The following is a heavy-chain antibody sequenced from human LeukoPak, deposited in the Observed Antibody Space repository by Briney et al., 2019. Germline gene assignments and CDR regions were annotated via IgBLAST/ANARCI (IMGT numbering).Heavy chain of an antibody. V-gene: IGHV3-48*03. CDR1: GFTFSSYE. J-gene: IGHJ6*04. CDR3: AELGITMIGGV. D-gene: IGHD3-10*02. Sequence: GGSLRLSCAASGFTFSSYEMNWVRQAPGKGLEWVSYISSSGGTIYYADSVEGRFTISRDNAKNSLYLQMNSLRAEDTAVYYCAELGITMIGGVWGKGTTVTISS. CDR2: ISSSGGTI.